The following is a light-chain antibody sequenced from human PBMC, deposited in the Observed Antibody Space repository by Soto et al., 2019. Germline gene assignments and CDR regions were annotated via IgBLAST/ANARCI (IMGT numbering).Light chain of an antibody. CDR3: SSYTSRSTLYV. V-gene: IGLV2-14*01. CDR2: EVT. J-gene: IGLJ1*01. CDR1: SSDIGGYNY. Sequence: QSALTQPASVSASPGQSITVSCTGTSSDIGGYNYVSWYQQHPGKAPKLMVYEVTNRPSGVSDRFSGSKSGNTASLTISGLQVDDEGYYYCSSYTSRSTLYVFGTGTQLTVL.